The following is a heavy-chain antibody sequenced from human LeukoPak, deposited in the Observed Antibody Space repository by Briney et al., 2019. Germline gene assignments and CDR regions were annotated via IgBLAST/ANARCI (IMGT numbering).Heavy chain of an antibody. Sequence: GGSLRLSCAASGFTFSSYAMSWVRQAPGKGLVWVSRINSDGSSTSYADSVKGRFTISRDNAKNTLYLQMNSLRAEDTAVYYCAAGYSSSLDYWGQGTLVTVSS. J-gene: IGHJ4*02. CDR1: GFTFSSYA. CDR3: AAGYSSSLDY. CDR2: INSDGSST. V-gene: IGHV3-74*01. D-gene: IGHD6-19*01.